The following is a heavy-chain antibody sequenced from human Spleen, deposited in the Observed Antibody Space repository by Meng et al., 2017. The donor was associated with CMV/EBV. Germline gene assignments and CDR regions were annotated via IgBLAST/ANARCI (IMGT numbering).Heavy chain of an antibody. CDR3: ARVREHTSLGNYWFDP. Sequence: GASITTAKWSTRVRQPAGKGLEWVGEIDHTGNSNSNPSLGSRLTLSLDTSKNHLSLTMTSVTAEDTAIYYCARVREHTSLGNYWFDPWGQGALVTVSS. CDR2: IDHTGNS. V-gene: IGHV4-4*02. CDR1: GASITTAKW. D-gene: IGHD5-18*01. J-gene: IGHJ5*02.